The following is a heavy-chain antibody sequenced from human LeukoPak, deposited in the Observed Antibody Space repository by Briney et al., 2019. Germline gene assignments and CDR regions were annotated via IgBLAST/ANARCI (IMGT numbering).Heavy chain of an antibody. D-gene: IGHD1-7*01. CDR3: ARGGFWNYFDYYYYYYMDV. Sequence: PSETLSLTCTVSGGSISGYFWSWIRQSPGKGLEWIGYISYSGSTNYNPSLKSRVTISVDTSKNQFSLKLSSVTAADTAVYYCARGGFWNYFDYYYYYYMDVWGKGTTVTVSS. V-gene: IGHV4-59*01. J-gene: IGHJ6*03. CDR2: ISYSGST. CDR1: GGSISGYF.